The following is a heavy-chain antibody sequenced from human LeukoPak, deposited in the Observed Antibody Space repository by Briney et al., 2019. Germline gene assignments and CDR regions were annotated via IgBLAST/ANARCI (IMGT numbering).Heavy chain of an antibody. CDR1: GYTLTELS. J-gene: IGHJ4*02. V-gene: IGHV1-24*01. CDR3: ATVKWELLGLHY. Sequence: ASVTVSCKVSGYTLTELSMHWVRQAPGKGLEWMGGFDPEEGETIYAQKFQGRVTMTEDTSTDTAYMELSSLRSEDTAVYYCATVKWELLGLHYWGQGTLVTVSS. D-gene: IGHD1-26*01. CDR2: FDPEEGET.